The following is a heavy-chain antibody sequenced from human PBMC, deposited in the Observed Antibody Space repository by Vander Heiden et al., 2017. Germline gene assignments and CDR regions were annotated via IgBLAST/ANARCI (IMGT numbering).Heavy chain of an antibody. V-gene: IGHV1-69*01. D-gene: IGHD1-20*01. CDR1: GGTFSSYA. CDR3: ARDARITGSYWFDP. J-gene: IGHJ5*02. Sequence: QVQLVQSGAEVKKPGSSVKVHCKASGGTFSSYAISWVRQAHGQRLEWMGGIIPIFGTANYAQKFQGRVTITADESTSTAYMELSSLRSEDTAVYYCARDARITGSYWFDPWGQGTLVTVSS. CDR2: IIPIFGTA.